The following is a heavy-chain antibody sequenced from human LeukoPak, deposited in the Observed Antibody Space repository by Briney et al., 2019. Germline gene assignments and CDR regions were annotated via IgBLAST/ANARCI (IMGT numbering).Heavy chain of an antibody. CDR3: AKDDDCDP. CDR1: GFTFSDYG. D-gene: IGHD3-3*01. CDR2: ISGSGGST. V-gene: IGHV3-23*01. Sequence: PGGSLRLSCAASGFTFSDYGMHWVRQAPGKGLEWVSAISGSGGSTYYADSVKGRFTISRDNSKNTLYLQMNSLRAEDTAAYYCAKDDDCDPWGQGTLVTVSS. J-gene: IGHJ5*02.